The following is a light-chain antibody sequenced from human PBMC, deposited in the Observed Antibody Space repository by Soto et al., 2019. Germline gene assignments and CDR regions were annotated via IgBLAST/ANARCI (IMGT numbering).Light chain of an antibody. CDR1: QSVSSNY. V-gene: IGKV3-20*01. J-gene: IGKJ1*01. CDR2: GAS. CDR3: QQYGSSPWT. Sequence: EIVLSQSRGTLSLSPGERATLCCSASQSVSSNYLAWYQQKPGQAPRLLIYGASSRAAGIPDRFSGSGSGTDFTLTISRLEPEDFAVYYCQQYGSSPWTFGQGTKVDIK.